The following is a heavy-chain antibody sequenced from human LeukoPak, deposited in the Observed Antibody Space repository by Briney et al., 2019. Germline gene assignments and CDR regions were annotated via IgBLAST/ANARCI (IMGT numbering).Heavy chain of an antibody. V-gene: IGHV3-7*01. Sequence: GGSLRLSCAASGFTFSKYWMSWVRQAPGKGREWVANIKQDGSEKYYADSVKGRFTISRDNARNSLYLQMNSLRAEDTAVYYCARVPDGYYNWFDPWGQGTLVTVSS. CDR1: GFTFSKYW. J-gene: IGHJ5*02. CDR2: IKQDGSEK. D-gene: IGHD5-12*01. CDR3: ARVPDGYYNWFDP.